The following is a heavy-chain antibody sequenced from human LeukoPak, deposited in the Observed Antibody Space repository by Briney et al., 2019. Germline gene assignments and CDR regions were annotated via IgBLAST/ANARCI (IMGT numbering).Heavy chain of an antibody. J-gene: IGHJ4*02. CDR3: AKGRGIAVAGTPFDY. Sequence: GRSLRLSCAASRFTFSSYGMHWVRQAPGKGLEWVAVISYDGSNKYYADSVKGRFTISRDNSKNTLYLQMNSLRAEDTAVYYCAKGRGIAVAGTPFDYWGQGTLVTVSS. V-gene: IGHV3-30*18. CDR2: ISYDGSNK. CDR1: RFTFSSYG. D-gene: IGHD6-19*01.